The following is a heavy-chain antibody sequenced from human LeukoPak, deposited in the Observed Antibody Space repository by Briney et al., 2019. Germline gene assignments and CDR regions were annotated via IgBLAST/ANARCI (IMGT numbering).Heavy chain of an antibody. D-gene: IGHD6-13*01. V-gene: IGHV4-30-4*08. CDR3: ARDLSAAAGTWAFDL. Sequence: SETLSLTCAVSGYSISSGYYWGWIRQPPGKDLEWIGYIYYSGSTYYNPSLKSRVTISVDTSKNQFSLKLSSVTAADTAVYYCARDLSAAAGTWAFDLWGRGTLVTVSS. J-gene: IGHJ2*01. CDR1: GYSISSGYY. CDR2: IYYSGST.